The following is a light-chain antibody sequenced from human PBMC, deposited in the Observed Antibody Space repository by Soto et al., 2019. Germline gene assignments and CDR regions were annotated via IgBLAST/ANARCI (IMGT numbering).Light chain of an antibody. V-gene: IGKV3-11*01. CDR3: QHRSNWL. CDR1: QDVSRY. J-gene: IGKJ3*01. Sequence: ESVVTQSPATLSLSPGERATLSCRASQDVSRYLAWYQQKPGQSPRLLIYDASNRATGVPARFSGSGSGTDFTLTISSLEPEDFAVYYCQHRSNWLFGPGTKVDIK. CDR2: DAS.